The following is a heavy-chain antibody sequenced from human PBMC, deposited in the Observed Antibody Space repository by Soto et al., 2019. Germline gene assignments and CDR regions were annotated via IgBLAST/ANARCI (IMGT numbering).Heavy chain of an antibody. J-gene: IGHJ1*01. CDR1: GDSVSSNSAA. CDR2: TYYRSKWYN. Sequence: SQTLSLTCAISGDSVSSNSAAWNWIRQSPSRGLEWLGRTYYRSKWYNDYAVSVKSRITINPDTSKNQFSLQLNSVTPEDTAVYYCARSIRDCSGGSCYQYFQHWGQGTLVTVSS. CDR3: ARSIRDCSGGSCYQYFQH. D-gene: IGHD2-15*01. V-gene: IGHV6-1*01.